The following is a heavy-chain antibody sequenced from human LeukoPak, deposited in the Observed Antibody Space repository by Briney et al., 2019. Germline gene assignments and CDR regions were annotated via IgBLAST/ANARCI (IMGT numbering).Heavy chain of an antibody. V-gene: IGHV3-23*01. D-gene: IGHD6-13*01. CDR2: ISGSDGTT. J-gene: IGHJ6*03. CDR3: AKDPRGYSSSWPQIYYYYYYMDV. CDR1: GFTFSNYA. Sequence: GGSLRLSCAASGFTFSNYAMSWVRQAPGKGLEWVSGISGSDGTTYYADSVKGRFTISRDNSKNTLYLQMNGLRAEDTAVYYCAKDPRGYSSSWPQIYYYYYYMDVWGKGTTVTISS.